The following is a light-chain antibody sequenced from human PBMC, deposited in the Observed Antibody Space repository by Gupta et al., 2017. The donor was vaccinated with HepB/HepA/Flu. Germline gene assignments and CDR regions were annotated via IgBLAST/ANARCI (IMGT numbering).Light chain of an antibody. V-gene: IGKV3-11*01. Sequence: EIVLTQFQATLSLSPGERVTLSCRASQSVSLSLAWYQQKPGQAPRLLVYDAFTRAAGVPARFSGSGSGTDFTLTISRLEPEDFAVYYCQQRSNWPLVTFGQGTRLDIK. CDR2: DAF. CDR1: QSVSLS. CDR3: QQRSNWPLVT. J-gene: IGKJ5*01.